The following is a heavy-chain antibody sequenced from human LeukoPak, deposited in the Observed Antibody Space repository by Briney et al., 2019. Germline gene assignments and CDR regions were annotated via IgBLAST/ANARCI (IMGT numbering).Heavy chain of an antibody. CDR2: IIPIFGTA. CDR3: ASNYYDSSGYYAHYYYYYGMDV. D-gene: IGHD3-22*01. CDR1: GGTFSSYA. J-gene: IGHJ6*02. V-gene: IGHV1-69*13. Sequence: RASVKVSCKASGGTFSSYAISWVRQAPGQGLEWMGGIIPIFGTANCAQKFQGRVTITADESTSTAYMELSSLRSEDTAVYYCASNYYDSSGYYAHYYYYYGMDVWGQGTTVTVSS.